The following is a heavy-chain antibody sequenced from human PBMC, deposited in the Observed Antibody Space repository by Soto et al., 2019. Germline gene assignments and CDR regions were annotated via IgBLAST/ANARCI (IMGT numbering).Heavy chain of an antibody. J-gene: IGHJ4*02. CDR1: GGSVRSAGYY. Sequence: PLYLTCTVSGGSVRSAGYYWSWIRQHPGKGLEWIGYIYYSGSTYYNPSRQSRITISLDTSKNHAALKLSSMTAADTAVYYCAGERGGEDLLDCWGPGTLVTVST. CDR2: IYYSGST. CDR3: AGERGGEDLLDC. D-gene: IGHD3-10*01. V-gene: IGHV4-31*03.